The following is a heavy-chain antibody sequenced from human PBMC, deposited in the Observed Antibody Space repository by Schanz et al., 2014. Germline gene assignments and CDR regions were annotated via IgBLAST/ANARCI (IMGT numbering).Heavy chain of an antibody. D-gene: IGHD3-10*01. CDR3: ASLLNYGSNTDL. V-gene: IGHV1-69*02. CDR2: IIPSLDVA. CDR1: GGTLSAYP. J-gene: IGHJ4*02. Sequence: QVQLVQSGAEVKKPGSSVKVSCKASGGTLSAYPISWVRQAPGQGLEWMGRIIPSLDVANYAQRFQGRLTVSADKSMSTASMDLSGLYSEDPALYLCASLLNYGSNTDLWGQGTLVTVSS.